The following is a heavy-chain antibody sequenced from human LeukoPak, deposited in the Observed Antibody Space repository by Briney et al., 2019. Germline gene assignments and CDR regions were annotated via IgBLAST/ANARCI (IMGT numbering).Heavy chain of an antibody. CDR1: GLTFSNFV. CDR3: AKDATVTTGYWYFDL. V-gene: IGHV3-23*01. CDR2: ISRNGDST. D-gene: IGHD4-17*01. Sequence: GGSLRLSCAASGLTFSNFVMSWVRQAPGKGLEWVSGISRNGDSTYYADSVKGRFTISRDNSKNTLYLQMNSLRAEDTAVYYCAKDATVTTGYWYFDLWGRGTLVTVSS. J-gene: IGHJ2*01.